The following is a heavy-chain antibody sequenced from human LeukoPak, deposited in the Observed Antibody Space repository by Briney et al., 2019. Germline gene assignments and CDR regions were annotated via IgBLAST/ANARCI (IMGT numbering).Heavy chain of an antibody. J-gene: IGHJ4*02. CDR2: IYPGDSDT. D-gene: IGHD6-19*01. CDR3: AYSSGWSKPLFDF. V-gene: IGHV5-51*01. Sequence: GESLKISCKGFGYSLTSYWIGWVRQMPGKGLEWMGIIYPGDSDTRYSPSFRGQVTISADKSISTAYLQWSSLRASDTAMYYCAYSSGWSKPLFDFWGQGTLVTVSS. CDR1: GYSLTSYW.